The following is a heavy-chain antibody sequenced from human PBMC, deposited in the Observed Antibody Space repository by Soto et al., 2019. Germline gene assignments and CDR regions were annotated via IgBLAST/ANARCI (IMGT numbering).Heavy chain of an antibody. Sequence: PGGSLRLSCAASGFTFSSYGMHWVRQAPGKGLEWVAAIWSDGSNKYYADSVKGRFTISRDSSKNTLYLQMNSLRAEDTAVYYCARDPYSSGSYGDYWGQGTLVTVSS. D-gene: IGHD6-19*01. CDR3: ARDPYSSGSYGDY. J-gene: IGHJ4*02. CDR1: GFTFSSYG. V-gene: IGHV3-33*01. CDR2: IWSDGSNK.